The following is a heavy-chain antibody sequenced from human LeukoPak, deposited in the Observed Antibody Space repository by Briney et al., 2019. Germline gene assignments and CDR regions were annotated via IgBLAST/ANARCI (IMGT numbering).Heavy chain of an antibody. D-gene: IGHD3-22*01. CDR3: ARQIYYDRSGYFYFN. J-gene: IGHJ4*02. CDR2: MSYSGST. CDR1: GGSISSSGYY. V-gene: IGHV4-39*01. Sequence: PLETLSLTCTVSGGSISSSGYYWGWIRQPPGKGLECIGIMSYSGSTYYNPSLKSRVTMSVDTSKNHFSLKLSSVTAADTAVYYCARQIYYDRSGYFYFNWGQGTLVTVSS.